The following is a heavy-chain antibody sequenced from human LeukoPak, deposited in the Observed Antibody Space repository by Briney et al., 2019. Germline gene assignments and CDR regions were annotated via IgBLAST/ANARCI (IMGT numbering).Heavy chain of an antibody. Sequence: GGSLTLSCAASGFTFSSYSMNWVRQAPGKGLEWVSYISSSSSTIYYADSVKGRFTISRDNAKNSLYLQMNSLRAEDTAVYYCARDLGDSSSFYYYYMDVWGKGTTVTVSS. J-gene: IGHJ6*03. D-gene: IGHD6-13*01. CDR2: ISSSSSTI. CDR1: GFTFSSYS. V-gene: IGHV3-48*01. CDR3: ARDLGDSSSFYYYYMDV.